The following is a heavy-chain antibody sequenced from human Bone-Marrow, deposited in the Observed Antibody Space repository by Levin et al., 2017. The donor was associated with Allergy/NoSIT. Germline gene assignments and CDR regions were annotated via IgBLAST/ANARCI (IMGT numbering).Heavy chain of an antibody. CDR3: ARARDSYGYLPLDY. CDR1: GGSMSPYY. J-gene: IGHJ4*02. CDR2: IFHSGSS. Sequence: KPSETLSLTCSVSGGSMSPYYWSWIRQTPGRGLEWIGYIFHSGSSSYNPSLEGRVTISIDKSRTQFSLKLFSVTAADTALYFCARARDSYGYLPLDYWGQGALVIVST. D-gene: IGHD5-18*01. V-gene: IGHV4-59*01.